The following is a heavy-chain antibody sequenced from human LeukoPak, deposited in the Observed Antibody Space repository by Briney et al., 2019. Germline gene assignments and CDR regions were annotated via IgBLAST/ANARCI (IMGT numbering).Heavy chain of an antibody. CDR3: ANGFGLNYYCYYMDV. CDR2: IRYDGSNK. J-gene: IGHJ6*03. V-gene: IGHV3-30*02. Sequence: GGSLRLSCAASGFTFSSYGMHWVRQAPGKGLEWVAFIRYDGSNKYYADSVKGRFTISRGNSKKTLYLQINNLRAEDTPVYYCANGFGLNYYCYYMDVWDKGTTVTVSS. CDR1: GFTFSSYG. D-gene: IGHD2-2*03.